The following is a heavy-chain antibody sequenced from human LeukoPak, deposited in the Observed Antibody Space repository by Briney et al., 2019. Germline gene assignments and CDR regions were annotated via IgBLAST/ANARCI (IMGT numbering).Heavy chain of an antibody. J-gene: IGHJ3*02. D-gene: IGHD3-22*01. V-gene: IGHV3-49*03. Sequence: GALSLSCTASGFTFVDYAMSWFRQAPGKGLEWVGFMRTKLYGGTTEYAASVKGRFTISRDDSKSTAYLQMNSLKTEDTAVYYCSRDMKYYYDSTGYYFSGAFDIWGRGTMVTVSS. CDR2: MRTKLYGGTT. CDR3: SRDMKYYYDSTGYYFSGAFDI. CDR1: GFTFVDYA.